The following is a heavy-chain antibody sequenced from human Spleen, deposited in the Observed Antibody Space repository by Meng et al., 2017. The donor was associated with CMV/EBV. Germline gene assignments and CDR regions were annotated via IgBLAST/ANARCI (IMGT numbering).Heavy chain of an antibody. CDR3: AGGSSNWGSG. D-gene: IGHD7-27*01. V-gene: IGHV1-2*02. CDR1: GYTFTGYY. CDR2: INPNSGGT. Sequence: ASVKVSCKASGYTFTGYYMFWVRQAPGQGLEWMGWINPNSGGTKYAQKFQGRVTMTRDTSISTACLELSRLRSDDTAVYYCAGGSSNWGSGWGQGTLVTVSS. J-gene: IGHJ4*02.